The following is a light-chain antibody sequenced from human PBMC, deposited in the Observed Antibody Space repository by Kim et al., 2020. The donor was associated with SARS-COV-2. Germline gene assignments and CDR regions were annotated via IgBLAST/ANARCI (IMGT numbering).Light chain of an antibody. CDR2: GVS. J-gene: IGKJ2*02. V-gene: IGKV3-15*01. Sequence: EVLMTQSPATLSVSPGERATLSCRASQSVSTSLAWYQQKPGQAPSLLIYGVSTRSTGIPGRFSGSGSGTEFTLTISSLHSDDFAVYYCQQYSSWPGTFGQGTKLEIK. CDR3: QQYSSWPGT. CDR1: QSVSTS.